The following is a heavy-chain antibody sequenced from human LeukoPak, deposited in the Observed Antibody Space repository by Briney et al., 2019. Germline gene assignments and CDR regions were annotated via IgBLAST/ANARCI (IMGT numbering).Heavy chain of an antibody. J-gene: IGHJ1*01. CDR2: ISYDGSNK. V-gene: IGHV3-30-3*01. CDR3: ARDRRGDYYDSSGSPYFQH. Sequence: GSLRLSCVASGFTFNSYSMHWVRQAPGKGLEWVAVISYDGSNKYYADSVKGRFTISRDNSKNTLYLQMNSLRAEDTAVYYCARDRRGDYYDSSGSPYFQHWGQGTLVTVSS. CDR1: GFTFNSYS. D-gene: IGHD3-22*01.